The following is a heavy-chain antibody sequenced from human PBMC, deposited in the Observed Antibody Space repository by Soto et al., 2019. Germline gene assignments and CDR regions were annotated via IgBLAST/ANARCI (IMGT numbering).Heavy chain of an antibody. J-gene: IGHJ5*02. CDR2: IYHSGTT. V-gene: IGHV4-30-2*01. CDR3: ATVPVP. Sequence: QLQLQESGSGLVKPSQTLSLTCAVSGRSLSSGCYSWSWIRQPPGKGLDWIGYIYHSGTTYSNPSLKSRVTLSVDRYQNQFSLKLSSVTAADTAVYYCATVPVPWGQGTLVTFSS. CDR1: GRSLSSGCYS.